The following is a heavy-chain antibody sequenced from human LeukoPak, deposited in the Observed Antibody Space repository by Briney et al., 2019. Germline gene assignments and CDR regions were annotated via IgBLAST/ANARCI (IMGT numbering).Heavy chain of an antibody. V-gene: IGHV3-43*02. Sequence: GGSLRLSCAASGFIFYDYAMHWVRQAPGKGLEWVSLISGDGGSTFYADSVRGRFTISRDNAKNSLYLQMNSLRAEDTAVYYCARGGVGYFDWLLFDYWGQGTLVTVSS. CDR3: ARGGVGYFDWLLFDY. J-gene: IGHJ4*02. D-gene: IGHD3-9*01. CDR1: GFIFYDYA. CDR2: ISGDGGST.